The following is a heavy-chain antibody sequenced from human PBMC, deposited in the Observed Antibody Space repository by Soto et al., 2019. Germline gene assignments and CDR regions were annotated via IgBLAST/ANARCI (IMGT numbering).Heavy chain of an antibody. V-gene: IGHV1-69*06. Sequence: QVQLVQSGAEVKKPGSSVKVSCKASGGTLSSYAISWVRQAPGQGLEWMGGIIPIFGTANYAQKFQGRVTITADKSTSTAYMELSSLRSEDTAVYYCARVGDAMVPVLRFLEWLHYGMDVWGQGTTVTVSS. CDR1: GGTLSSYA. CDR3: ARVGDAMVPVLRFLEWLHYGMDV. CDR2: IIPIFGTA. D-gene: IGHD3-3*01. J-gene: IGHJ6*02.